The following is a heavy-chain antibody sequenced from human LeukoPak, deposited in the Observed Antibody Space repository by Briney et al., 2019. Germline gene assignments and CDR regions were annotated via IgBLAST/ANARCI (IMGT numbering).Heavy chain of an antibody. Sequence: GGSLRLSCAASGFTFSSYGMHWVRQAPGKGLEWVAVIWYDGSNKYYADSVKGRFTISRDNYKNTLYLQMNSLRAEDTAVYYCASHRDYGSGSYYSPLDVWGQGTTVTVSS. D-gene: IGHD3-10*01. CDR1: GFTFSSYG. V-gene: IGHV3-33*01. CDR3: ASHRDYGSGSYYSPLDV. J-gene: IGHJ6*02. CDR2: IWYDGSNK.